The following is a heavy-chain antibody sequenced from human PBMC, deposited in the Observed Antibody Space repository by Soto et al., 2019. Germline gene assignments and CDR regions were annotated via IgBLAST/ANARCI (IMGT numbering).Heavy chain of an antibody. CDR2: ISGSGGST. CDR1: GLTFSSYA. D-gene: IGHD4-4*01. J-gene: IGHJ6*02. CDR3: AKAGGEDYSNYYYYYGMDV. Sequence: GGSLRLSCAASGLTFSSYAMSWVRQAPGKGLEWVSAISGSGGSTYYADSVKGRFTISRDNSKNTLYLQMNSLRAEDTAVYYCAKAGGEDYSNYYYYYGMDVWGQGTTVTVSS. V-gene: IGHV3-23*01.